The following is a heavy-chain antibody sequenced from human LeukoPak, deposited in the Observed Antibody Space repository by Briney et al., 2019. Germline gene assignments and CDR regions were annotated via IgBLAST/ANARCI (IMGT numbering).Heavy chain of an antibody. J-gene: IGHJ2*01. CDR2: IYHSGST. V-gene: IGHV4-30-2*01. CDR3: ARGNSGDFYWYFDL. D-gene: IGHD4-23*01. Sequence: SETLSLTCAVSGGSISSGGYSWSWIRQPPGKGLEWIGYIYHSGSTYYSPSLKSRVTISVDRSKNQFSLKLTSVTAADTAVYYCARGNSGDFYWYFDLWGRGTLVTVSS. CDR1: GGSISSGGYS.